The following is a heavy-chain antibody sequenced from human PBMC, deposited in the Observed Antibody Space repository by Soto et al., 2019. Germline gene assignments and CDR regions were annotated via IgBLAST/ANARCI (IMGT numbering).Heavy chain of an antibody. CDR3: ARIGYTSSSLHX. J-gene: IGHJ4*02. Sequence: GGSLRLSFVASGFTFSNYWMTWVRRAPGKGLEGVSNLKQDGSVTCHVDSVKGRFNVSKDNAKIKFFLQMNSLRAEDTAVYYCARIGYTSSSLHXWGQGTRVPVS. V-gene: IGHV3-7*01. CDR2: LKQDGSVT. CDR1: GFTFSNYW. D-gene: IGHD6-6*01.